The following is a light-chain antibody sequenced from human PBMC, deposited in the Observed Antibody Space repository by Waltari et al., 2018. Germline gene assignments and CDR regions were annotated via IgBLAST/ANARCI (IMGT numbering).Light chain of an antibody. CDR1: SSNIGNNY. J-gene: IGLJ7*01. CDR3: GTWDSSLSGAV. Sequence: QSVLTQPPSVSAAPGQRVTISCSGGSSNIGNNYVSWYRQFPGTAPKLPIYEDNVRPSGVPGRFAGSKSGTSATLDITGLQAGDEADYYCGTWDSSLSGAVFGGGTHLTVL. V-gene: IGLV1-51*02. CDR2: EDN.